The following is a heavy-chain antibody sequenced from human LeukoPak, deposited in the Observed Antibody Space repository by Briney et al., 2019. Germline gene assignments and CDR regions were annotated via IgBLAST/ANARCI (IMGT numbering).Heavy chain of an antibody. V-gene: IGHV5-51*01. D-gene: IGHD2-2*01. CDR2: IYPGDSDT. CDR3: ARLPPYCTSTTCYVHFEY. CDR1: GCIFTNYW. J-gene: IGHJ4*02. Sequence: GGALQISFKGSGCIFTNYWIGWGRRMPGKGGEGRGIIYPGDSDTRYSPSFQGQVTISADKSISTAYLQWSSLKASDTAMYYCARLPPYCTSTTCYVHFEYWGQGTLVTVSS.